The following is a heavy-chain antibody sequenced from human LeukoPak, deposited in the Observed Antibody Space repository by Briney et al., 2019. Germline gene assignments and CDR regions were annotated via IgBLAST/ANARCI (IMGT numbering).Heavy chain of an antibody. D-gene: IGHD2-15*01. CDR1: GFTFSSYG. CDR3: AKELPVVVVFDY. V-gene: IGHV3-30*19. Sequence: PGGSLRLSCAASGFTFSSYGMHWVRQAPGKGLEWVAVISDDGVNNNYTDSVKGRFTISRDNSKNTLYLQMNSLRAEDTAVYYCAKELPVVVVFDYWGQGTLVTVSP. CDR2: ISDDGVNN. J-gene: IGHJ4*02.